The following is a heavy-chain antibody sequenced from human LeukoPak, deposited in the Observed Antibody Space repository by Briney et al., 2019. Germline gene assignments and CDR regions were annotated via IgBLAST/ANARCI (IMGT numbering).Heavy chain of an antibody. J-gene: IGHJ4*02. CDR3: AKGVDFWSGYYFDY. D-gene: IGHD3-3*01. V-gene: IGHV3-23*01. Sequence: PGGSLRLSCAASGFTFSSYAMSWVRQAPGKGLEWVSAISGSGGSTYYADSVKGRFTISRDNSKNTLYLQMNSLRAEDTAVCYCAKGVDFWSGYYFDYWGQGTLVTVSS. CDR1: GFTFSSYA. CDR2: ISGSGGST.